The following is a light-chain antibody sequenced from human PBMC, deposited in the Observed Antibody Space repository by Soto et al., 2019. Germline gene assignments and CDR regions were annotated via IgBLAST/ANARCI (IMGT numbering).Light chain of an antibody. V-gene: IGLV1-47*01. J-gene: IGLJ2*01. CDR1: SSNIGSNY. Sequence: QLVLTQPPSASGTPGQRVTISCSGSSSNIGSNYVYWYQQVPGTAPRLLMYRASQRPSGVPDRFSGSKSGTSASLAISGLGDEDESDYYCAAWDDTLNGLVFGGGTKVTVL. CDR3: AAWDDTLNGLV. CDR2: RAS.